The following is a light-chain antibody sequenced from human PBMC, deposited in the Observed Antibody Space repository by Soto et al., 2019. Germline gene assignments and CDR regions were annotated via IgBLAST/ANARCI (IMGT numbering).Light chain of an antibody. J-gene: IGKJ1*01. Sequence: EIVLTQSPATLSLSPGERATLACRASQNIGNYLAWYRQKRGQAPRLLIYEASNRATGIPARFSGSGSGTDFTLTISRLEPEDFAVYYCQQPSRWPPTWTFGQGTRVEIK. V-gene: IGKV3-11*01. CDR2: EAS. CDR3: QQPSRWPPTWT. CDR1: QNIGNY.